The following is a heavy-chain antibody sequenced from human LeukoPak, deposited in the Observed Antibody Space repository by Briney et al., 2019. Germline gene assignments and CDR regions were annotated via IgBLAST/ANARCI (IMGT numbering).Heavy chain of an antibody. J-gene: IGHJ6*02. CDR2: ISSDSGYI. CDR1: GFTFSDYY. CDR3: ARAMVRGPYYYYAMDV. D-gene: IGHD3-10*01. Sequence: GGSLRLSCAASGFTFSDYYMSWIRQAPGKGLEWVSSISSDSGYIYYADSVKGRFTVSRDNAKKSLYLQMNSLRAEDTAVYYCARAMVRGPYYYYAMDVWGLGTTVTVSS. V-gene: IGHV3-11*06.